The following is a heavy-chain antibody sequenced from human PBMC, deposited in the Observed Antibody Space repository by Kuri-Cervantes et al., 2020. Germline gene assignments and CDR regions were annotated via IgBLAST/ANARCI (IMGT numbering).Heavy chain of an antibody. J-gene: IGHJ3*02. CDR3: AIPIGGSYGEEI. D-gene: IGHD1-26*01. CDR2: ISSSGSTI. V-gene: IGHV3-11*01. CDR1: GGSVSSGSYY. Sequence: GGSLRLSCTVSGGSVSSGSYYWSWIRQPPGRGLEWVSYISSSGSTIYYADSVKGRFTISRDNAKNSLYLQMNSLRAEDTAVYYCAIPIGGSYGEEIWGQGTMVTVSS.